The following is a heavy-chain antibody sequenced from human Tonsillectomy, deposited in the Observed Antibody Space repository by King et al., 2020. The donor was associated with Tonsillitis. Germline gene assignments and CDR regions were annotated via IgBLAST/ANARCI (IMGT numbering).Heavy chain of an antibody. CDR2: ISYDGSNK. V-gene: IGHV3-30*18. CDR1: GFTFRSYG. D-gene: IGHD3-22*01. CDR3: AKDLVCYDSSDYAFDI. J-gene: IGHJ3*02. Sequence: VQLVESGGGVVQPGRSLRLSCAASGFTFRSYGMHWVRQAPGKGLEWVAVISYDGSNKYYADSVKGRFTISRDNSKNTLYLQMNSLRSEDTAVYYCAKDLVCYDSSDYAFDIWGQGTMVTVSS.